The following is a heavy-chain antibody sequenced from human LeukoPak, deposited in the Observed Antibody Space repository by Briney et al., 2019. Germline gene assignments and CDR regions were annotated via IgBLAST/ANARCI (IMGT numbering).Heavy chain of an antibody. V-gene: IGHV3-23*01. CDR2: ISSSGAST. J-gene: IGHJ4*02. D-gene: IGHD2-2*01. CDR1: GFTFSDYA. Sequence: PGGSLRLSCAASGFTFSDYAISWVRQAPGKGLEWVSTISSSGASTYYADSVKGRFTISRDNSKDTLYVQMNSLRADGTALYYCARAPITSPFYFDYWGQGTLVTVSS. CDR3: ARAPITSPFYFDY.